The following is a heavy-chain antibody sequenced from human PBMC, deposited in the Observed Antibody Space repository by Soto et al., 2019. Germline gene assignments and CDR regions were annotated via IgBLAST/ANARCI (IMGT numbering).Heavy chain of an antibody. Sequence: GGSLRLSCAASGFTFSNYAMSWVRQGPGKGLEWVSVISGSGGSTHYADSVKGRFTISRDNSKNTLNLQMNSLRAEDTALYYCVKPNLYRSSTSCYDCWGQGTLVTVLL. V-gene: IGHV3-23*01. J-gene: IGHJ4*02. CDR1: GFTFSNYA. D-gene: IGHD2-2*01. CDR2: ISGSGGST. CDR3: VKPNLYRSSTSCYDC.